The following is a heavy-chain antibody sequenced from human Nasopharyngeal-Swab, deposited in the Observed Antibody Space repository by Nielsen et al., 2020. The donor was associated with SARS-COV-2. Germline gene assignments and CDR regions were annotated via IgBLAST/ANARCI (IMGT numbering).Heavy chain of an antibody. CDR3: ARSPTPMVQGERDWFDP. V-gene: IGHV1-2*06. Sequence: ASVKVSCKASGYTFTGYYMHWVRQAPGQGLEWMGRINPNSGGTNYAQKFQGRATMTRDTSISTAYMELSRLRSDDTAVYYCARSPTPMVQGERDWFDPWGQGTLVTVSS. J-gene: IGHJ5*02. D-gene: IGHD3-10*01. CDR2: INPNSGGT. CDR1: GYTFTGYY.